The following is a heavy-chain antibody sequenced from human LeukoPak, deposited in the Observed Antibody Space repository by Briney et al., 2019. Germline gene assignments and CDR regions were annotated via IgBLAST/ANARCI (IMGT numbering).Heavy chain of an antibody. V-gene: IGHV5-51*01. CDR1: GYSFTSYW. Sequence: GESLKISFKGSGYSFTSYWIGWVRPMPGKGLEWMGIIYPGDSDTRYSPSFQGQVAISADKSISTAYLQWSSLKASDTAMYYCARLQVVAAAYNWFDPWGQGTLVTVSS. D-gene: IGHD2-15*01. CDR3: ARLQVVAAAYNWFDP. CDR2: IYPGDSDT. J-gene: IGHJ5*02.